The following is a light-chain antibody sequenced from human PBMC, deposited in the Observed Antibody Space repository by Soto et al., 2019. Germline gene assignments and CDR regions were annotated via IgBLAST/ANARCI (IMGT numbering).Light chain of an antibody. V-gene: IGKV1-5*03. CDR2: KAS. J-gene: IGKJ1*01. CDR3: QQYDSSST. Sequence: DIQMTQSPSTLSASVGDRVTITCRASQTINNWLAWYQQKPGKAPKLLIYKASSLESGVPSRFSGSASGTEFTLTISSLQPDDFATYYCQQYDSSSTFGQGTKVEIK. CDR1: QTINNW.